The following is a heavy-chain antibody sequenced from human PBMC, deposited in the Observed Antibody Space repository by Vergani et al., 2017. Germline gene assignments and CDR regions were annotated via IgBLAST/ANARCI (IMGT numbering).Heavy chain of an antibody. Sequence: EVQLVESGGGLVKRGGSLRLSCAASGFTFSSYSMNWVRQAPGKGLEWVSSISSSSSYIHYSDSLKGRFTISRDNAKSSLYLQMNSLRAEDTGVYYCARDRYYLGSWSYPYFYYYGMHVWGQGTAVADS. D-gene: IGHD3-10*01. CDR2: ISSSSSYI. J-gene: IGHJ6*01. CDR1: GFTFSSYS. CDR3: ARDRYYLGSWSYPYFYYYGMHV. V-gene: IGHV3-21*01.